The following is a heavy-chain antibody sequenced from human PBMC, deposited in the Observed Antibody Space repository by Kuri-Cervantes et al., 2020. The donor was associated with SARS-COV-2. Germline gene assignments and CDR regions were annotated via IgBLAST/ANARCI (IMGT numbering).Heavy chain of an antibody. Sequence: SVKVSCKASGYTFTSYTISWVRQAPGQGLEWMGRIIPILGIANYAQKFQGRVTITADKSTSTAYMELSSLRSEDTAVYYCARHPLSYCGGDCSSPSWYFDLWGRGT. CDR1: GYTFTSYT. CDR2: IIPILGIA. J-gene: IGHJ2*01. V-gene: IGHV1-69*02. D-gene: IGHD2-21*02. CDR3: ARHPLSYCGGDCSSPSWYFDL.